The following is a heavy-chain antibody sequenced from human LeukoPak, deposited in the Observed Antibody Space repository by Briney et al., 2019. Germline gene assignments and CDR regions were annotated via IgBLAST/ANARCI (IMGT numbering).Heavy chain of an antibody. CDR1: GYSFTSNW. CDR2: INPGDSET. D-gene: IGHD3-16*01. V-gene: IGHV5-51*01. Sequence: GESLKISCKGSGYSFTSNWIGWVRQMPGKGLEWMGIINPGDSETTYSPSFQGQVTISADKSITTAYLQWDSLKASDTAMYYCARHPWGIKVADYWGQGTLVTVS. J-gene: IGHJ4*02. CDR3: ARHPWGIKVADY.